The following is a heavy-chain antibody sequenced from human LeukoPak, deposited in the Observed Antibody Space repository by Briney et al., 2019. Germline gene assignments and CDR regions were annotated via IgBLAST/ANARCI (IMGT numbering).Heavy chain of an antibody. J-gene: IGHJ4*02. CDR1: GFTFSSYA. Sequence: PGGSLRLSCAASGFTFSSYAMSWVRQAPGKGLEWVSAIRGSGGSTYYADSVNGGFTISRDNSKHTLYLQMSSLRAEDAAVYYCAKVTVVLLWFGELPSWGQGTLVTVSS. CDR2: IRGSGGST. CDR3: AKVTVVLLWFGELPS. V-gene: IGHV3-23*01. D-gene: IGHD3-10*01.